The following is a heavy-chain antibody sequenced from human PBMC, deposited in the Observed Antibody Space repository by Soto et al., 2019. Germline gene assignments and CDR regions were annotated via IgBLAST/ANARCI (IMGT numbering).Heavy chain of an antibody. CDR2: IYYSGST. CDR1: GGSISSYY. J-gene: IGHJ6*02. D-gene: IGHD5-18*01. CDR3: ARVDTAMGDYYYYGMDV. Sequence: QVQLQESGPGLVKPSETLSLTCTVSGGSISSYYWSWIRQPPGKGLEWIGYIYYSGSTNYNPSLKSRVTSSVDTSKTQFSLKLSSVTAADTAVYYCARVDTAMGDYYYYGMDVWGQGTTVTVSS. V-gene: IGHV4-59*01.